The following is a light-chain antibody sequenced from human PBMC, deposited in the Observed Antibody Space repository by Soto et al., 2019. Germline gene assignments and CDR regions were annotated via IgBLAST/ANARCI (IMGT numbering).Light chain of an antibody. CDR1: TSNIGNSF. Sequence: QSVLTQPPSVSAAPGQKVTISCSGSTSNIGNSFVSWYQQFPGSAPKLLIYDDHKRASGIPDRFSASKSDTSATLVISELHTGDEADYYRGTWDAGLSAVFGGGTKLTVL. CDR3: GTWDAGLSAV. J-gene: IGLJ2*01. CDR2: DDH. V-gene: IGLV1-51*01.